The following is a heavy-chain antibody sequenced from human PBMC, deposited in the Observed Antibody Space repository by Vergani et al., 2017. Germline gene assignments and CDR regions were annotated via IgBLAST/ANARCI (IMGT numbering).Heavy chain of an antibody. CDR1: GGSISSGSYY. Sequence: QVQLQESGPGLVKPSQTLSLTCTVSGGSISSGSYYWSWIRQPAGKGLEWIGRIYPTGSTNYNPSLKGRVTMSIDTSQSHVSLRLDSVTAADTAVYYCARLLSPDYFDYWGQGTLVTVSS. CDR2: IYPTGST. J-gene: IGHJ4*02. D-gene: IGHD1-14*01. V-gene: IGHV4-61*02. CDR3: ARLLSPDYFDY.